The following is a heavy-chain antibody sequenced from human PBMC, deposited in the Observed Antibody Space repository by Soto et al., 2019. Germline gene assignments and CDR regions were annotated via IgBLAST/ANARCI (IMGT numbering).Heavy chain of an antibody. CDR1: GYTFTSYG. CDR2: ISAYNGNT. D-gene: IGHD6-19*01. J-gene: IGHJ6*03. V-gene: IGHV1-18*01. CDR3: ARGYSSGWYNVYYYYMDV. Sequence: ASVKVSCKASGYTFTSYGISWVRQAPGQGLEWMGWISAYNGNTNYAQKLQGRVTMTTDTSTSTAYMELRSLRSDDTAVYYWARGYSSGWYNVYYYYMDVWGKGTTVTVSS.